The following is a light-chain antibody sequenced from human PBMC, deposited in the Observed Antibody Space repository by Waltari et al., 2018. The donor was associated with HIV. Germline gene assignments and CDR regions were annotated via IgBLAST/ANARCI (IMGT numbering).Light chain of an antibody. J-gene: IGLJ3*02. CDR2: EGI. V-gene: IGLV2-23*01. Sequence: QSALTQPASVSGSPGQSITIPCTGSSSDVGSYNLVSWYQQTPGKAPKLMIYEGIKRPSGVSNRFSGSKSGNTASLTISGLQAEDEADYYCCSYAGSSNWVFGGGTKLTVL. CDR3: CSYAGSSNWV. CDR1: SSDVGSYNL.